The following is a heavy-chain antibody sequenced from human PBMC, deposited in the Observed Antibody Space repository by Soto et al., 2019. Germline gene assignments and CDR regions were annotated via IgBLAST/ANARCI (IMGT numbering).Heavy chain of an antibody. J-gene: IGHJ6*02. V-gene: IGHV1-69*01. CDR2: IIPIFGTA. CDR3: AGGIAVAGQRSWVPPKNYGMDV. D-gene: IGHD6-19*01. CDR1: GGTFSSYA. Sequence: QVQLVQSGAEVQKPGSSVKVSCKASGGTFSSYAISWVRQAPGQGLEWMGGIIPIFGTANYAQKFQGRVTITADESTSTAYMELSSLRSEDTAVYYCAGGIAVAGQRSWVPPKNYGMDVWGQGTTVTVSS.